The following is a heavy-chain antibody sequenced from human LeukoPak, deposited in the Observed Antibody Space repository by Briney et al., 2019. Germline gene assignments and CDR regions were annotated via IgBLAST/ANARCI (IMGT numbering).Heavy chain of an antibody. J-gene: IGHJ4*02. CDR2: ISAYNGYT. CDR3: ARVGTGSRSFDS. Sequence: ASLKVSCKTSGYTFTTYDINWVRQAPGQGLEWMGRISAYNGYTNYGQKFQGRVTMTTDTSTNTAYMELRSLRSDDTAVYYCARVGTGSRSFDSWGQGTLVRVSS. V-gene: IGHV1-18*01. CDR1: GYTFTTYD. D-gene: IGHD3/OR15-3a*01.